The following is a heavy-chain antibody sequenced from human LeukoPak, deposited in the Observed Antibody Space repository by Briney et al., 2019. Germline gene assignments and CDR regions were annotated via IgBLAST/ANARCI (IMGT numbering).Heavy chain of an antibody. J-gene: IGHJ6*02. V-gene: IGHV4-31*03. Sequence: SETLSLTCTIAAGSISSGGYYCSWIHQHPKKVLELVGYYYYSWNTCYNPSFKSRVTISVDTSKNEFFLKLSSVTAEDTAVYYCARDRSNVWGYGMDVWGQGTTVTVSS. CDR2: YYYSWNT. CDR1: AGSISSGGYY. D-gene: IGHD3-16*01. CDR3: ARDRSNVWGYGMDV.